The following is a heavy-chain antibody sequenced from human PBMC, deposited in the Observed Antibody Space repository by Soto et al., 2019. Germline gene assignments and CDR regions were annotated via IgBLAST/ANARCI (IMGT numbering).Heavy chain of an antibody. CDR1: GGTFSSYT. CDR3: ANPPRY. Sequence: QVQLVQSGAEVKKPGSSVKVSCKASGGTFSSYTLSWVRQAPGQGLEWMGRIIPISGIANHAQKFQGRVTITADKPTGPAYMVLCSLRSEDTAVDYCANPPRYWGQGTLVTVSS. CDR2: IIPISGIA. V-gene: IGHV1-69*02. J-gene: IGHJ4*02.